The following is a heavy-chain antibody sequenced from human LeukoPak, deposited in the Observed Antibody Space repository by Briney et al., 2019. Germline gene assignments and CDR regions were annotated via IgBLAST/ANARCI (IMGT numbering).Heavy chain of an antibody. CDR2: VNEDGSGR. D-gene: IGHD1-26*01. J-gene: IGHJ4*02. CDR3: AKDMGGSYNGYYFDY. V-gene: IGHV3-7*03. CDR1: GFTFSGYW. Sequence: GGSLRLSCAASGFTFSGYWMSWVRQAPGKGLEWVANVNEDGSGRNHVDSVKGRFTVSRDNAENSLYLQMNSLRPEDTAVYYCAKDMGGSYNGYYFDYWGQGTLVTVSS.